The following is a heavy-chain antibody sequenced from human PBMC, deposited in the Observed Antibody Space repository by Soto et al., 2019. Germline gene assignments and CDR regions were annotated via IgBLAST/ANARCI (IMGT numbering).Heavy chain of an antibody. CDR1: GFTFSSYA. J-gene: IGHJ4*02. D-gene: IGHD1-1*01. V-gene: IGHV3-23*01. CDR2: ISGSGGTT. Sequence: PXGWLRRACSASGFTFSSYAMSWVRQAPGKGLEWVSTISGSGGTTYYADSVKGRFTISRDNSKNTLYLQMNSLRAEDTAIYYCAKNKETGTTGGLGYWGQGTLVTVSS. CDR3: AKNKETGTTGGLGY.